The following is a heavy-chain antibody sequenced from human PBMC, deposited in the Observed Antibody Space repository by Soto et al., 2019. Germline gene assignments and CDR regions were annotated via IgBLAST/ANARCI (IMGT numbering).Heavy chain of an antibody. J-gene: IGHJ4*02. Sequence: SVEVCRTASGGTVCSYMITGVRQAPGQGLEWMGRIIPILGIANYAQKFQGRVTITADKSTSTAYMELSSLRSEDTAVYYCALNGGNLDYWGQGTLVTAPQ. V-gene: IGHV1-69*02. D-gene: IGHD2-15*01. CDR2: IIPILGIA. CDR3: ALNGGNLDY. CDR1: GGTVCSYM.